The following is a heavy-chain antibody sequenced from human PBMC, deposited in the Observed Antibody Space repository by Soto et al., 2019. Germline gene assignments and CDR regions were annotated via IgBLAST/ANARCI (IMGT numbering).Heavy chain of an antibody. CDR3: ARKVNRNSLYGMDV. CDR1: GYTFTDYY. CDR2: INPNGGGT. V-gene: IGHV1-2*04. D-gene: IGHD2-21*01. J-gene: IGHJ6*02. Sequence: QAQLVQSGAEVKTPGASVKVSCKASGYTFTDYYLHWVRQAPGQGLEWMGWINPNGGGTNYAQKFQGWLTMTRDTSISTTYMELSRLTSDDTAIYYCARKVNRNSLYGMDVWGQGTTVTVSS.